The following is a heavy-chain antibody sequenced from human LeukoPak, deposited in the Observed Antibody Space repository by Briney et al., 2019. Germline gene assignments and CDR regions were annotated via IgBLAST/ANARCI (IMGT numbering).Heavy chain of an antibody. CDR3: AREGGSASGNNWFDP. D-gene: IGHD3-10*01. CDR2: INPNSGGT. CDR1: GYTFTGYY. Sequence: ASVKVSCKASGYTFTGYYMHWVRQAPGQGLEWMGWINPNSGGTNYAQRFQGRVTMTRDTSIGTAYMELSRLRSDDTAVYYCAREGGSASGNNWFDPWGQGTLVTVSS. J-gene: IGHJ5*02. V-gene: IGHV1-2*02.